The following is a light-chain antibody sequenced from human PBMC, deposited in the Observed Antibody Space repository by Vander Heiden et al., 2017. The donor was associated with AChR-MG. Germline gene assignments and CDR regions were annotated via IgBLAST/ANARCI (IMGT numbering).Light chain of an antibody. CDR1: SSDVGRYNY. CDR2: DVT. J-gene: IGLJ1*01. Sequence: QSALTQPRSVSGSPGQSVTISCAGTSSDVGRYNYVSWYQQHPDKAPKLILYDVTKRPPGVPDRFSGSRSGNTASLTIYGLQAEDEADYYCCSYAGTSYVFGTGTEVTIL. V-gene: IGLV2-11*01. CDR3: CSYAGTSYV.